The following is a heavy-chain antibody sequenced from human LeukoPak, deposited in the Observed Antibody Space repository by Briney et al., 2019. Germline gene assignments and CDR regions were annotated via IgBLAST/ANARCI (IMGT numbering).Heavy chain of an antibody. CDR2: VSYDGGNK. D-gene: IGHD3-9*01. CDR3: AKCRHDILTDDYYYYGMDV. Sequence: GGSLRLSCVASGFTFSSYGMHWVRQAPGKGLEWVAAVSYDGGNKYYADSVKGRFTISRDNSKNTLYLQMNSLRAEDTAVYYCAKCRHDILTDDYYYYGMDVWGQGTTVTVSS. V-gene: IGHV3-30*18. J-gene: IGHJ6*02. CDR1: GFTFSSYG.